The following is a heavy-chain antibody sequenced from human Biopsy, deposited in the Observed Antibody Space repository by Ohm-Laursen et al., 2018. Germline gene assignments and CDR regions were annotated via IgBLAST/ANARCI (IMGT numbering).Heavy chain of an antibody. V-gene: IGHV1-24*01. CDR3: AADINVWNVNY. Sequence: GASVKVSCKVSGYTLTALSMHWVRQAPGRGLEWMGGFAPENGKTIYAQKFQGRITMTEDTSTDTAYMELSSLRSEDTAVYYCAADINVWNVNYWGQGILVTVSS. D-gene: IGHD1-1*01. J-gene: IGHJ4*02. CDR2: FAPENGKT. CDR1: GYTLTALS.